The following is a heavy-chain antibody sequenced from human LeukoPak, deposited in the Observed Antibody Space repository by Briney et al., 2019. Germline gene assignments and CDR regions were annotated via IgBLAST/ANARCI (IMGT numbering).Heavy chain of an antibody. CDR3: ARDLDDYGDYNWFDP. V-gene: IGHV3-33*01. J-gene: IGHJ5*02. CDR1: GFTFSSYG. Sequence: GRSLRLSCAASGFTFSSYGMHWVRQAPGKGLEWVAVIWYDGSNKYYADSVKGRFTISRDNPKNTLYLQMNSLRAEDTAVYYCARDLDDYGDYNWFDPWGQGTLVTVSS. D-gene: IGHD4-17*01. CDR2: IWYDGSNK.